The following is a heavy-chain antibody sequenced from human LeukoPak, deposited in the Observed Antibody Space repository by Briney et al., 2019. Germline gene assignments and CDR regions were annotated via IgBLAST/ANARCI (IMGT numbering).Heavy chain of an antibody. Sequence: SETLSLTCTVSGGSISSYYWSWIRQPPGKGLEWIGYIYYSGSTNYNPSLKSRVTISVDTSKNQFSLKLSSVTAADTAVYYCARDGGQWLVPDAFDIWGQRTMVTVSS. D-gene: IGHD6-19*01. J-gene: IGHJ3*02. V-gene: IGHV4-59*01. CDR2: IYYSGST. CDR1: GGSISSYY. CDR3: ARDGGQWLVPDAFDI.